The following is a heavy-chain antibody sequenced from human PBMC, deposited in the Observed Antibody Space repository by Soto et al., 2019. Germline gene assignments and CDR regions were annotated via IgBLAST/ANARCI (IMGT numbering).Heavy chain of an antibody. CDR1: GYTFTSYG. Sequence: QVQLVQSGAEVKKPGASVKVSCKASGYTFTSYGISWVRQAPGQGLEWMGWIRPYNGDTNYAQEFQGRVTMTTDTSATTAYMELRSLRSDDTALYYCAKDRGSGRDYCYYGVDVWGQGTTVTVSS. D-gene: IGHD6-19*01. J-gene: IGHJ6*02. V-gene: IGHV1-18*04. CDR2: IRPYNGDT. CDR3: AKDRGSGRDYCYYGVDV.